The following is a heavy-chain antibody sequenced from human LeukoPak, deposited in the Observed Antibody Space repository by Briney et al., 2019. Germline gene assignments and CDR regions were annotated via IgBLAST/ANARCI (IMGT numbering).Heavy chain of an antibody. Sequence: SQTLSLTCTVSGGSISSGDYYWSWIRQPPGKGLEWIGYIYYSGSTYYNPSLKSRVTISVDTSKNQFSLKLSSVTAAATAVYYCARAGYDFWSGYPRYYFDYWGQGTLVTVSS. J-gene: IGHJ4*02. CDR2: IYYSGST. D-gene: IGHD3-3*01. CDR3: ARAGYDFWSGYPRYYFDY. V-gene: IGHV4-30-4*08. CDR1: GGSISSGDYY.